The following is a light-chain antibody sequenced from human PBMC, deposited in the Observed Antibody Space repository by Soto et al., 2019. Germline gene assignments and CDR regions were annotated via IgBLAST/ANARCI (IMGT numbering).Light chain of an antibody. J-gene: IGKJ2*01. Sequence: EIELTQSPGTLSLSPGERATLSCRASQSVSSSYLAWYQQKPGQAPRLLIYGASSRATGIPDRFSGSGSGTDVTLTISRLEPEDFAVYYCQQYGSSPQTFGQGTKLEIK. CDR2: GAS. CDR3: QQYGSSPQT. CDR1: QSVSSSY. V-gene: IGKV3-20*01.